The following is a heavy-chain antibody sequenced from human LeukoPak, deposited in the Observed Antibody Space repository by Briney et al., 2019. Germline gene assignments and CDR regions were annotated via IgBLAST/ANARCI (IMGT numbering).Heavy chain of an antibody. J-gene: IGHJ6*04. CDR2: ISSSGATI. D-gene: IGHD3-10*01. CDR3: ARDGRYYFGSGRSYYMDV. CDR1: GFTFSSYS. V-gene: IGHV3-48*04. Sequence: PGGSLRLSCAASGFTFSSYSMNWVRQAPGKGLEWVSYISSSGATIHYADSVKGRFTIYRDNAREAVYLQMNSLRVEDTAVYYCARDGRYYFGSGRSYYMDVWGKGTTVIIS.